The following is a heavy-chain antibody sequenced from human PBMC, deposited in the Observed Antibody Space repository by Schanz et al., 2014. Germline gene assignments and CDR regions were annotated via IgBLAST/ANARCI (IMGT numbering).Heavy chain of an antibody. J-gene: IGHJ4*02. CDR2: INGYNGHT. CDR1: GGTFSRLT. V-gene: IGHV1-18*01. Sequence: QVQLVQSGADVKKPGSSVRVSCKASGGTFSRLTFSWVRQAPGQGLEWMGWINGYNGHTLYAQKFQGRVTMTTDTSTSTVYMELRSLTSDDSAVYYCARDRDQWDGNYLDYWGQGTLVAVSS. CDR3: ARDRDQWDGNYLDY. D-gene: IGHD1-26*01.